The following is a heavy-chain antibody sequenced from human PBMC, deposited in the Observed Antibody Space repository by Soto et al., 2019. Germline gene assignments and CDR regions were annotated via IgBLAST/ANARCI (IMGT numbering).Heavy chain of an antibody. CDR1: GGSISSSSYY. D-gene: IGHD3-9*01. Sequence: SETLSLTCTVSGGSISSSSYYWGWIRQPPGKGLEWIGSIYYSGSTYYNPSLKSRVTISVDTSKNQFSLKLSSVTAADTAVYYCARQYYDILTGYYGRYFDYWGQGTLVTVSS. CDR3: ARQYYDILTGYYGRYFDY. CDR2: IYYSGST. J-gene: IGHJ4*02. V-gene: IGHV4-39*01.